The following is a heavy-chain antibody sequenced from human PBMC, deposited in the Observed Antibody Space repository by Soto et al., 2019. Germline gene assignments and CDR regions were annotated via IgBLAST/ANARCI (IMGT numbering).Heavy chain of an antibody. V-gene: IGHV4-59*08. CDR3: ALGDNVDY. Sequence: PSETLSLTCTVSGGSISSYYWSWIRQPPGKGLEWIGYIYYSGSTNYNPSLKSRVTISVDTSKNQFSLKLSSVTAADTAVYYCALGDNVDYWGQGTLVTVSS. D-gene: IGHD2-21*02. J-gene: IGHJ4*02. CDR2: IYYSGST. CDR1: GGSISSYY.